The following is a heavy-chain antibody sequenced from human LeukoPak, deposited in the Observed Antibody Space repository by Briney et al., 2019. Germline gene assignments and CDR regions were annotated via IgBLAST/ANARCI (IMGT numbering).Heavy chain of an antibody. V-gene: IGHV4-59*01. D-gene: IGHD6-19*01. CDR2: IYYSGST. Sequence: SETLSLTCTVSGGSISSYYWSWIRQPPGKGLEWIGYIYYSGSTNYNPSLKSRVTISVDTSKNQFSLKLSSVTAADTAVYYCGRPYSSGWSWFGPWGQGTLVTVSS. CDR3: GRPYSSGWSWFGP. CDR1: GGSISSYY. J-gene: IGHJ5*02.